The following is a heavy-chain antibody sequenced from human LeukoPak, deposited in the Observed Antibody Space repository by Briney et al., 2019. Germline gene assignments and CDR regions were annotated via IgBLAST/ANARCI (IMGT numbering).Heavy chain of an antibody. D-gene: IGHD3-22*01. J-gene: IGHJ4*02. CDR1: GFTFSSYS. CDR3: ARDKYYYDSRMDY. CDR2: ISSSSSYI. V-gene: IGHV3-21*01. Sequence: PGGSLRLSCAASGFTFSSYSMNWVRQAPGMGLEWVSSISSSSSYIYYADSVKGRFTISRDNAKNSLYLQMNSLRAEDTAVYYCARDKYYYDSRMDYWGQGTLVTVSS.